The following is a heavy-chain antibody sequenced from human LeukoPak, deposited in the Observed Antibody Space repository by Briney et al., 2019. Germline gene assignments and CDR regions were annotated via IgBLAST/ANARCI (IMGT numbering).Heavy chain of an antibody. D-gene: IGHD3-22*01. Sequence: SETLSLTCTVSGGSISSYYWSWIRQPPGKGLEWIGYIYYSGSTNYNPSLKSRVTISVDTSKNQFSLKLNSVTAADTAVYYCARAAGVDYDSSGYHDYWGQGTLVTVSS. CDR3: ARAAGVDYDSSGYHDY. CDR1: GGSISSYY. V-gene: IGHV4-59*01. J-gene: IGHJ4*02. CDR2: IYYSGST.